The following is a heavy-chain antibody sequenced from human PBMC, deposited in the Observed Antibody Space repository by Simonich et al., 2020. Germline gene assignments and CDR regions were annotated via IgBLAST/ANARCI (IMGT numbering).Heavy chain of an antibody. CDR3: ARDGLGTAYYYYMDV. J-gene: IGHJ6*03. Sequence: EVQPVESGGGLVQPGGSLRLSCAASGFTFSSYWISWVRQAPGKGLGSVANIKQDGSEKYYVDAVKGRFTISRDNAKNSLYLQMNSLRAEDTAVYYCARDGLGTAYYYYMDVWGKGTTVTVSS. D-gene: IGHD7-27*01. CDR2: IKQDGSEK. V-gene: IGHV3-7*01. CDR1: GFTFSSYW.